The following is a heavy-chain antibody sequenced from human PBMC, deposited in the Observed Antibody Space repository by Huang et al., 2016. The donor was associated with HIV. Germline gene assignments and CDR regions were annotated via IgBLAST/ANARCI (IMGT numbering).Heavy chain of an antibody. V-gene: IGHV3-30-3*01. J-gene: IGHJ4*02. CDR1: GFTFSSYV. D-gene: IGHD4-17*01. CDR2: IAYDGSNK. Sequence: QVQMVESGGGVVQPGRSLRLSCAASGFTFSSYVMSWVRQAPGMGLESVAVIAYDGSNKDYADSVQGRFTIARDNSKNTLYLQMNGLRTEDTAVYYCAREDDYGGNWGQGTLVIVSS. CDR3: AREDDYGGN.